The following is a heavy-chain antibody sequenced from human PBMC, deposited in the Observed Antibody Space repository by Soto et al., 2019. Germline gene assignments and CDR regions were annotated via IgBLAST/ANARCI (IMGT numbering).Heavy chain of an antibody. J-gene: IGHJ4*02. CDR3: AKRFLECRTPFDY. D-gene: IGHD3-3*01. Sequence: GGSLRLSCAASGFTFSSYAMSWVRQAPGKGLEWVSAISGSGGSTYYADSVKGRFTISRDNSKNTLYLQMNILRAEDTVVYYCAKRFLECRTPFDYWGQGTLVTVSS. V-gene: IGHV3-23*01. CDR1: GFTFSSYA. CDR2: ISGSGGST.